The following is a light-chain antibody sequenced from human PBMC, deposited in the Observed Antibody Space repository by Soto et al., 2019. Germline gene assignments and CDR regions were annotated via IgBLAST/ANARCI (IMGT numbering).Light chain of an antibody. CDR2: DVS. J-gene: IGLJ2*01. CDR3: SSYTSSTTHVV. V-gene: IGLV2-14*03. Sequence: QSVLTQPASVSGSPGQSISISCTGTSSDVGGYNYVSWYQHHPGKAPKLLIYDVSNRPSGVSNRFSGSKSGSTASLTISGLQAEDEADYYCSSYTSSTTHVVFGGGTKVTVL. CDR1: SSDVGGYNY.